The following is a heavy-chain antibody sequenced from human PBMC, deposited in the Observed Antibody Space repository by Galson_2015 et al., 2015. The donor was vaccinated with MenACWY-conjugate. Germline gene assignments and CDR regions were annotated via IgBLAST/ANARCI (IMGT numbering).Heavy chain of an antibody. J-gene: IGHJ4*02. D-gene: IGHD6-19*01. V-gene: IGHV3-15*01. CDR1: GFTFSNDW. Sequence: SLRLSCAASGFTFSNDWMSWVRQAPGKGLEWVGRIKRKTDGETTEYAATVKGRFTISSDYTNNTLYMQMNSLKNEDTAVYYSTTEEDSIGWFSDYSGQASLVTVSS. CDR3: TTEEDSIGWFSDY. CDR2: IKRKTDGETT.